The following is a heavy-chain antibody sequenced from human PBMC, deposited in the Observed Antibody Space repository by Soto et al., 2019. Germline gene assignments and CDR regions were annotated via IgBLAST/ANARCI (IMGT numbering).Heavy chain of an antibody. Sequence: EVQLVESGGGLVQPGGSLRLSCATSGFIFSDYWMTWVRQAPGKGLEWVANIKEDGSKKDYADSVKGRLTISRDNAKNSLYLSVNSLRADDTAVYYCARAGFTDAFDVWGHGTMVTVSS. J-gene: IGHJ3*01. CDR2: IKEDGSKK. CDR3: ARAGFTDAFDV. CDR1: GFIFSDYW. V-gene: IGHV3-7*03.